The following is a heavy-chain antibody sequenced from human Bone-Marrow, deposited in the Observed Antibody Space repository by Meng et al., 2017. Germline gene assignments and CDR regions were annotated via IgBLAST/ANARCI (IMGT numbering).Heavy chain of an antibody. CDR2: FEGSDSDT. D-gene: IGHD3-3*01. CDR1: GFTFSSYS. Sequence: GERVVSGGGLVKPGGSLRLSCAASGFTFSSYSMNWVRQAPGKGLEWVSGFEGSDSDTSYADSVKGRFTMSRDNSKDTVYLQMNSLRAEDTAVYYCAKVIRNGWWATFDYWGQGTLVTVSS. J-gene: IGHJ4*02. CDR3: AKVIRNGWWATFDY. V-gene: IGHV3-23*04.